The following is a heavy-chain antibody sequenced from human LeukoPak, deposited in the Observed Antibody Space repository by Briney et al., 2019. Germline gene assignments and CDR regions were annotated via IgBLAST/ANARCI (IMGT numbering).Heavy chain of an antibody. CDR3: ARGEMATTSFDY. D-gene: IGHD5-24*01. CDR2: MNPNSGNT. V-gene: IGHV1-8*01. Sequence: ASVKVSCKASGYTFTSYDINWVRQATGQGLEWMGWMNPNSGNTGYAQKFQGRVTMTRNTSISTAYMELSSLRSEDTAVYYCARGEMATTSFDYWGQGTLATVSS. CDR1: GYTFTSYD. J-gene: IGHJ4*02.